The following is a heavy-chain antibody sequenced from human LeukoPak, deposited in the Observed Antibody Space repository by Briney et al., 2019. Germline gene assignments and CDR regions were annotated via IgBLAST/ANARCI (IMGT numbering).Heavy chain of an antibody. Sequence: GGSLRLSCAASGFTFSSYGMSWVRQAPGKGLEWVSAINNNGGSTYYADSVKGRFTISRDNSKNTLYLQMNSLRAEDTAVYYCAKDGGLLWFGELPRTFYYMDVWGKGTTVTVSS. J-gene: IGHJ6*03. CDR2: INNNGGST. D-gene: IGHD3-10*01. CDR1: GFTFSSYG. V-gene: IGHV3-23*01. CDR3: AKDGGLLWFGELPRTFYYMDV.